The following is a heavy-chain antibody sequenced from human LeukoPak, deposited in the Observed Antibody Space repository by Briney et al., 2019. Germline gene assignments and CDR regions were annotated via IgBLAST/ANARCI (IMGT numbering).Heavy chain of an antibody. J-gene: IGHJ3*02. CDR3: AGEGIAAAKDAFDI. CDR1: RFIFSNYW. V-gene: IGHV3-7*01. Sequence: GGSLRLSCVASRFIFSNYWMSWVRQVPGKGLEWVANMKQDGREKYLVDSVKGRFTISRDNSKNTLYLQMNSLRAEDTAVYYCAGEGIAAAKDAFDIWGQGTMVTVSS. D-gene: IGHD6-13*01. CDR2: MKQDGREK.